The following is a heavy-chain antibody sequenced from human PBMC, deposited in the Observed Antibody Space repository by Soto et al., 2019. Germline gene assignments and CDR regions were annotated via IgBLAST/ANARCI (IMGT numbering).Heavy chain of an antibody. CDR2: FTPTGGGT. J-gene: IGHJ4*02. CDR3: ATGYDWSLDD. Sequence: EVQLLESGGGRVLPGGSLRLSCAASGLTLSDYAMSWVRQAPGKGLEWVLGFTPTGGGTYYADSVKGRFSISRDDFTNTMYLQMKSLRVEDTAVYYCATGYDWSLDDCGQGTLVTVSS. D-gene: IGHD5-12*01. CDR1: GLTLSDYA. V-gene: IGHV3-23*01.